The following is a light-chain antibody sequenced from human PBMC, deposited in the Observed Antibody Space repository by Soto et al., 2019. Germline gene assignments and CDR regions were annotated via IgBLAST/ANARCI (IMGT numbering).Light chain of an antibody. V-gene: IGLV1-47*01. J-gene: IGLJ2*01. CDR2: RNN. CDR3: AAWDDSLNGVL. Sequence: QSVLTQAPSTSGTPGQRVTISCSGSSSNMGTNYVYWYQQLPGTAPKLLIYRNNQRPSGVPDRFSGSKSGTSASLAISGLRSEDEAHYYCAAWDDSLNGVLFGGRTKLTVL. CDR1: SSNMGTNY.